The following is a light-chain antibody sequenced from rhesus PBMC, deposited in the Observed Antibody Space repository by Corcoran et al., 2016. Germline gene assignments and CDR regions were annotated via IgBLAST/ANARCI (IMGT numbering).Light chain of an antibody. CDR3: YQHSSGYS. CDR1: QSVSSY. V-gene: IGKV3-10*01. Sequence: QVILTQSPATLSLSPGERATLSCRASQSVSSYLAWYQQKPGQAPRPLIDGSSSRATGIPDRVSGSGSGTDVTLTISSLGREDVGVYHCYQHSSGYSFSQGTKVEIK. J-gene: IGKJ2*01. CDR2: GSS.